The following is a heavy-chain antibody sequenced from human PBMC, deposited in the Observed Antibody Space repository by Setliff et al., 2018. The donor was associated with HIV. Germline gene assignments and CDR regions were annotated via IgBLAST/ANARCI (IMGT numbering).Heavy chain of an antibody. Sequence: PSETLFLTCTVSGGSISSYYWSWIRQPPGKGLEWIGDIYYSGMTNYNPSLQSRATMSVDTSKNQFSLKVNSVTAADTAVYYCARSPRIGVAGEFEYWGQGTLVTVSS. J-gene: IGHJ4*02. CDR2: IYYSGMT. D-gene: IGHD6-19*01. CDR1: GGSISSYY. CDR3: ARSPRIGVAGEFEY. V-gene: IGHV4-59*08.